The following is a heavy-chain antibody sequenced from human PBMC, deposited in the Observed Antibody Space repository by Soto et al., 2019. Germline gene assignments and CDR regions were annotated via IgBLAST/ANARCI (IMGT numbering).Heavy chain of an antibody. CDR2: ISGNGGTT. CDR1: EFTFSSYA. J-gene: IGHJ6*02. D-gene: IGHD3-3*01. Sequence: GVSLRLSCAASEFTFSSYAMSWVRQAPGKGLEWVADISGNGGTTNYADSVKGRFTISRNNFKNTLYLEMSSLRADDTAVYYCARDFNVVGYDFWSGYHGMDVRGQGTTVTVSS. V-gene: IGHV3-23*01. CDR3: ARDFNVVGYDFWSGYHGMDV.